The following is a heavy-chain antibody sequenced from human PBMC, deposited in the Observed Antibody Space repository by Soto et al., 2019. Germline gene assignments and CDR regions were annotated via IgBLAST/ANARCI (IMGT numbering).Heavy chain of an antibody. CDR3: ARSPVLLWFGELFYGMDV. D-gene: IGHD3-10*01. J-gene: IGHJ6*02. CDR1: RYRFTSYW. V-gene: IGHV5-51*01. Sequence: GESPKISCKGSRYRFTSYWIGWVRPMHGKGLEWMGIIYPGDSDTRYSPSFQGQVTISADKSISTAYLQWSSLKASDTAMYYCARSPVLLWFGELFYGMDVWGQGTTVTVSS. CDR2: IYPGDSDT.